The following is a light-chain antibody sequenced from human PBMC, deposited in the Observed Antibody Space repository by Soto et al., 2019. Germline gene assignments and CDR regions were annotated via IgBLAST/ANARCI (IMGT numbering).Light chain of an antibody. CDR2: AAS. V-gene: IGKV1-39*01. CDR3: QQSYSTPQST. Sequence: DIQMTQSPSSLSASVGDRVTITCRASQSISSYLNWYQQKPGKAPKLLIYAASSLQSGVPSRFSGSGSGTDLTLTISSLQPEDFATYYCQQSYSTPQSTFGPGTKVDIK. CDR1: QSISSY. J-gene: IGKJ3*01.